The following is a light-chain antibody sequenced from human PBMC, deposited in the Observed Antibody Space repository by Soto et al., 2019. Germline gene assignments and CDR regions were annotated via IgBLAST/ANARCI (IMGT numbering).Light chain of an antibody. J-gene: IGKJ1*01. CDR2: AAS. Sequence: DIQMTQSPSSLSASVGDRVTITCRASQSISNFLNWYQQKPGKAPKNLIYAASGLQSGVPSRFSGSGSGTDFTLTISSLQPEDFATYYCQQSYSTPQTFGLGTKV. V-gene: IGKV1-39*01. CDR3: QQSYSTPQT. CDR1: QSISNF.